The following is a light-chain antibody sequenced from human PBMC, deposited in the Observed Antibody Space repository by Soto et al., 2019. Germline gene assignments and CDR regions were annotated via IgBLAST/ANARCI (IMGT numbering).Light chain of an antibody. CDR2: EAS. V-gene: IGLV2-23*01. CDR1: SSDVGSSDL. J-gene: IGLJ3*02. Sequence: QSALTQPASVSGSPGQSITIPCTGISSDVGSSDLVSWYQQHPGRAPKLMIYEASKRPSGVSNRFSGSKSGNTASLTISGLQAKDEADYYCCSYSGSITWVFGGGTKLTVL. CDR3: CSYSGSITWV.